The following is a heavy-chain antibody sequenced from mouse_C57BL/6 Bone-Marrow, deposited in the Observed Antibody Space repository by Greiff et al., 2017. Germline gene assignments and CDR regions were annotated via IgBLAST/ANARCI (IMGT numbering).Heavy chain of an antibody. CDR3: TKDLYYCSSGSFDY. CDR1: GFTFSSYA. D-gene: IGHD1-1*01. CDR2: IRSGGDYI. Sequence: EVQVVESGAGLVKPGGSLKLSCAASGFTFSSYAMYWVRQTPEKRLEWVGYIRSGGDYINYAENVKGQFTITRDNARNTLYMQMSSLKSEDTAIDSCTKDLYYCSSGSFDYGGQGTTLTVSS. J-gene: IGHJ2*01. V-gene: IGHV5-9-1*02.